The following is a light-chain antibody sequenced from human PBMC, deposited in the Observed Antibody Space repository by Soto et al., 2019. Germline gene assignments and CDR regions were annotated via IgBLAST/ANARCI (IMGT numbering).Light chain of an antibody. V-gene: IGKV1-5*03. CDR3: LSYDSYSYT. Sequence: DIQMTQSPSTLSASVGDRVTITCLARQSINNGLAWYQQKPGRAPNLLIYKASILESGVPSRFSGSGSGTEVTLTISSLQPDDLATYFCLSYDSYSYTFGQGTELEIK. CDR2: KAS. CDR1: QSINNG. J-gene: IGKJ2*01.